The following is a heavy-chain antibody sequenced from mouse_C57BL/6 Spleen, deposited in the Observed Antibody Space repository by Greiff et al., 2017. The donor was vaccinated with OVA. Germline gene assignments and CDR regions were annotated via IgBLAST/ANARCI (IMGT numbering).Heavy chain of an antibody. Sequence: QVQLQQPGAELVMPGASVKLSCKASGYTFTSYWMHWVKQRPGQGLEWIGEIDPSDSYTNYNQKFKGKSTLTVDKSSSTAYMQLSSLTSEDSAVYYCARWIYYDYDGYFDFWGTGTTVTVSS. CDR3: ARWIYYDYDGYFDF. J-gene: IGHJ1*03. V-gene: IGHV1-69*01. D-gene: IGHD2-4*01. CDR2: IDPSDSYT. CDR1: GYTFTSYW.